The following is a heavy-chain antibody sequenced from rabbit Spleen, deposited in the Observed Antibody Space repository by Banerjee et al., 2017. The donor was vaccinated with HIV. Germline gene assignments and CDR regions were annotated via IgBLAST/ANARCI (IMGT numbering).Heavy chain of an antibody. CDR2: IYAAKGST. Sequence: QLVESRGGLVTPGGSLKLSCKASGFTISSNYWMNWVRQAPGKGLEWIGIIYAAKGSTDYASWVNGRFTISSDNAQSTVDLKMTSLTAADTATYFCARAIVPWLGLTRLDLWGPGTLVTVS. J-gene: IGHJ3*01. V-gene: IGHV1S7*01. CDR1: GFTISSNY. D-gene: IGHD4-1*01. CDR3: ARAIVPWLGLTRLDL.